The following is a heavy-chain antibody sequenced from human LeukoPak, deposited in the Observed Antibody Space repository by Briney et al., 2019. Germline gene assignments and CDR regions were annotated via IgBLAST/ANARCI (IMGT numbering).Heavy chain of an antibody. CDR3: AGQSLGELRV. CDR1: GGSISSGGYS. Sequence: PSQTLSLTCAVSGGSISSGGYSWSWIRRPPGKGLEWIGYIYHSGSTYYNPSLKSRVTISVDRSKNQFSLKLSSVTAADTAVYYCAGQSLGELRVWGQGTTVTVSS. V-gene: IGHV4-30-2*01. CDR2: IYHSGST. J-gene: IGHJ6*02. D-gene: IGHD3-10*01.